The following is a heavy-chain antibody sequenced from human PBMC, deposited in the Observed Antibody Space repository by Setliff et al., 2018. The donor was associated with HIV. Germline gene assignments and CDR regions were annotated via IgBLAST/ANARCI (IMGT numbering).Heavy chain of an antibody. D-gene: IGHD4-17*01. CDR1: GFTFSGSV. CDR3: AASPDGDCATTNCANWFDP. J-gene: IGHJ5*02. V-gene: IGHV3-73*01. CDR2: IKTKSNTYAT. Sequence: GGSLRLSCSASGFTFSGSVMHWVRQASGKGLEWVGRIKTKSNTYATAYGESGKGAVTISREDSQNTAYLQMSSLKTEDTAVYFCAASPDGDCATTNCANWFDPWGQGTLVTVSS.